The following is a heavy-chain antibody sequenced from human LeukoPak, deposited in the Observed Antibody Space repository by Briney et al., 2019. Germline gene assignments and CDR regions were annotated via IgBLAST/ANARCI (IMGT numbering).Heavy chain of an antibody. V-gene: IGHV3-15*01. CDR2: IKSKTEGGTT. Sequence: PGGSLTLACTVARFSFSTGCTYWVRQAPGKGLEWVGRIKSKTEGGTTDYAAPVKGRFIISRDDSQNKLYVQMNSLKTEDTAVYYCTTVKWRSSCFVDYWGQGTLVTVSS. CDR3: TTVKWRSSCFVDY. J-gene: IGHJ4*02. CDR1: RFSFSTGC. D-gene: IGHD2-2*01.